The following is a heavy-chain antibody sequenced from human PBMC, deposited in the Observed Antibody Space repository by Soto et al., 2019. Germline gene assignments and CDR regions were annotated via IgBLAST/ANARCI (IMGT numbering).Heavy chain of an antibody. CDR2: IVVGSGNT. V-gene: IGHV1-58*01. Sequence: ASVKVSCKASGFTFTSSAVQWVRQARGQRLEWIGWIVVGSGNTNYAQKFQERVTITRDMSTSTAYMELSSLRSEDTAVYYCAADQGCSSTSCYTHYYYGMDVWGQGTTVTVSS. CDR3: AADQGCSSTSCYTHYYYGMDV. D-gene: IGHD2-2*02. J-gene: IGHJ6*02. CDR1: GFTFTSSA.